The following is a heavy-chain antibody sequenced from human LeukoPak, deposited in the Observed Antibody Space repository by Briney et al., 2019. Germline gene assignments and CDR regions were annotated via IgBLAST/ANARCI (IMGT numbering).Heavy chain of an antibody. Sequence: SVKVSCKASGGTFSSYAISWVRQAPGQGLEWMGRIIPILGIANYAQKFQGRVTMTRDTSTSTVYMELSSLRSEDTAVYYCARVHWYFYDPWGQGTLVTVSS. D-gene: IGHD6-13*01. CDR1: GGTFSSYA. J-gene: IGHJ5*02. V-gene: IGHV1-69*04. CDR3: ARVHWYFYDP. CDR2: IIPILGIA.